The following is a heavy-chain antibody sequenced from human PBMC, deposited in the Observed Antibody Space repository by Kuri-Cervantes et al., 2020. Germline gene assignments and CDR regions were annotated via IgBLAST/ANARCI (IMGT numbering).Heavy chain of an antibody. CDR1: WFPFDDYT. J-gene: IGHJ4*02. V-gene: IGHV3-43*01. CDR3: AKVSGAMATGPYYFDY. CDR2: MSWDGDST. Sequence: GSLELYREAHWFPFDDYTMQWVRQLPGQGLEWVSLMSWDGDSTYYADSVKRRFTSSRDNSKNTLYLQMNSLRAEDTAVYYCAKVSGAMATGPYYFDYWGQGTLVTVSS. D-gene: IGHD5-18*01.